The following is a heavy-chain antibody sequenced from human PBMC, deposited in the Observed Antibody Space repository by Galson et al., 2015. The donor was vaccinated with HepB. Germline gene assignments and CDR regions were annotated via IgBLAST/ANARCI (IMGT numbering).Heavy chain of an antibody. J-gene: IGHJ4*02. CDR3: ALRTGTYPYYFDF. V-gene: IGHV1-18*01. CDR2: ISAYNDNT. Sequence: SVKVSCKASGYTFSSYGISWVRQAPGQGLQWMGWISAYNDNTNYAQGPQGRVTMTTDKSTTTAYMELRSLRSDDTAVYYCALRTGTYPYYFDFWGQGTLVAVSS. D-gene: IGHD3-10*01. CDR1: GYTFSSYG.